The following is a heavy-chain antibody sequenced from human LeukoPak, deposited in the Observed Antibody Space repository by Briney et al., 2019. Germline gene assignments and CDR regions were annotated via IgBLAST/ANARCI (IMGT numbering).Heavy chain of an antibody. Sequence: QAGGSLRLSCTASGFTFGDYAVSWVRQAPGKGLEWVAVIWYDGSNKYYADSVKGRFTISRDNSKNTLYLQMNSLRAEDTAVYYCAKSSTSPPRDYYYYMDVWGKGTTVTVSS. CDR3: AKSSTSPPRDYYYYMDV. CDR1: GFTFGDYA. CDR2: IWYDGSNK. V-gene: IGHV3-33*06. J-gene: IGHJ6*03. D-gene: IGHD2-2*01.